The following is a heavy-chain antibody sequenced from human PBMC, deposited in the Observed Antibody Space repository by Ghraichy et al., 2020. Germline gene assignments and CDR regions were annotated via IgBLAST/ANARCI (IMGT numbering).Heavy chain of an antibody. CDR1: GGSISTYY. CDR3: ARANGDYYRHDY. V-gene: IGHV4-59*01. CDR2: VYYRGST. D-gene: IGHD4-17*01. Sequence: TLSLTCTVSGGSISTYYWSWIRQPPGKGLEWIGYVYYRGSTNYNPSLKSRVTISVDTSNNHFSLKLSSVTAADTAVYYCARANGDYYRHDYWGQGTLVTVSS. J-gene: IGHJ4*02.